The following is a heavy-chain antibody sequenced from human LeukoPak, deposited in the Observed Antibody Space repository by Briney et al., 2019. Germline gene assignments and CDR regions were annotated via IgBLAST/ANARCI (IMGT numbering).Heavy chain of an antibody. CDR2: IKQDRSEK. V-gene: IGHV3-7*01. Sequence: GGSLRLSCAASGFIFSSHGMNWVRQAPGKGLELVANIKQDRSEKYYVDSVKGRFTISRDNAKNSLYLQMNSLRAEDTAVYYCARLREIPVFGVVTKSTSYFDYWGQGTLVTVSS. J-gene: IGHJ4*02. CDR3: ARLREIPVFGVVTKSTSYFDY. D-gene: IGHD3-3*01. CDR1: GFIFSSHG.